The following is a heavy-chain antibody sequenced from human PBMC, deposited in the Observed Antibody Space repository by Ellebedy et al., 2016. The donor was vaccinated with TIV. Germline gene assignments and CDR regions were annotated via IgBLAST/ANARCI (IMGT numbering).Heavy chain of an antibody. CDR3: ASPSTVADYYYGMDV. V-gene: IGHV1-69*13. D-gene: IGHD2-15*01. Sequence: SVKVSCXASGGTFKRYAISWVRQAPGQGLEWMGGLIPIFGTVNYAQNFRGRVTITAEESTSTAYMELSSLRSEDTAVYYCASPSTVADYYYGMDVWGQGTTVTVSS. CDR2: LIPIFGTV. CDR1: GGTFKRYA. J-gene: IGHJ6*02.